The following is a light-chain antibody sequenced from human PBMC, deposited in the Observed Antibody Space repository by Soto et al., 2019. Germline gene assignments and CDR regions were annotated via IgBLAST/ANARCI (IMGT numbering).Light chain of an antibody. CDR1: SSDVGGYDH. V-gene: IGLV2-14*03. J-gene: IGLJ3*02. CDR2: DVT. Sequence: QSALTQPASVSGSPGQSITISCTGTSSDVGGYDHVSWYQQHPGKAPKLIIYDVTVRPSGISPRFSGSKSDYTASLAVSGLQPEDEADYYCSSYTNKDTLLFGGGTKLTVL. CDR3: SSYTNKDTLL.